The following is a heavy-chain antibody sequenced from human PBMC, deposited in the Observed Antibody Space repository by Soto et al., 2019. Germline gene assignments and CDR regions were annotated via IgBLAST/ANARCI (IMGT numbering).Heavy chain of an antibody. CDR1: GHTVTNYD. CDR2: MNPNSGNT. Sequence: ASVKVSCKASGHTVTNYDFNWVRQATGQGLEWMGWMNPNSGNTGYAQKFRGRVTMTRNTSTSTAYMELSSLTSEDTAVYYCARGWRISATYVFDYWGQGSLVTVSS. D-gene: IGHD3-16*01. J-gene: IGHJ4*02. CDR3: ARGWRISATYVFDY. V-gene: IGHV1-8*01.